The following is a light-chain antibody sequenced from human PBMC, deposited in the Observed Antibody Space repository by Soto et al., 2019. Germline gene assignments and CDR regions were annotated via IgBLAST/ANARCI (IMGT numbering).Light chain of an antibody. CDR1: DNIFTY. Sequence: IRMTQSPSTLSASVGDRVTVTCRASDNIFTYVAWYQHRAGGDPKLLIFDASTLQSGVPPRFSGGGSGTDFTLTINGLQPEDSASYYCQHFTLCSAPFGQGTYV. J-gene: IGKJ1*01. CDR2: DAS. V-gene: IGKV1-5*01. CDR3: QHFTLCSAP.